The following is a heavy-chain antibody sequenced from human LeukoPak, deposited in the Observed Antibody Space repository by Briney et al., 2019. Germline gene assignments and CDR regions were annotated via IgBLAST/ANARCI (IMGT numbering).Heavy chain of an antibody. CDR1: VCTFRHFL. V-gene: IGHV3-7*01. CDR3: KRSLDY. CDR2: INQNGGEK. J-gene: IGHJ4*02. Sequence: GGSLRLSCPTSVCTFRHFLMDWVGPAPGKGLDWVANINQNGGEKYYADSVKDRFTIYRDNAKTYLYLQMNRLRVEDTVVYFCKRSLDYWGQGTLVTVSS.